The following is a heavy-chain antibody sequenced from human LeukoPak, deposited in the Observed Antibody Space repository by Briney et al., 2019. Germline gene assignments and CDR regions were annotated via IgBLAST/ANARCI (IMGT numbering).Heavy chain of an antibody. CDR3: ARFIVGASRFDY. CDR2: IKQDGSEK. Sequence: QPGGSLRLSCAASGFTLSSYWMSWVRQAPGKGLEWVANIKQDGSEKYYVDSVKGRFTISRENAKNSLYLQMNSLRAEDTAVYYCARFIVGASRFDYWGQGTLVTVSS. CDR1: GFTLSSYW. J-gene: IGHJ4*02. D-gene: IGHD1-26*01. V-gene: IGHV3-7*01.